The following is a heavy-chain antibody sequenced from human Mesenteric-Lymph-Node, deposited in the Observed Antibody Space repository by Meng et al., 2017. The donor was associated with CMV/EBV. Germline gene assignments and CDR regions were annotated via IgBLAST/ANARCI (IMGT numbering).Heavy chain of an antibody. Sequence: GESLKISCAASGFTFSSYSMNWVRQAPGKGLEWVSSISSSSSYIYYADSVKGRFTISRDNAKNSLYLQMNSLRAEDTAIYFCAGGSSDYFSLDYWGQGTLVTVSS. CDR1: GFTFSSYS. D-gene: IGHD6-25*01. CDR3: AGGSSDYFSLDY. J-gene: IGHJ4*02. CDR2: ISSSSSYI. V-gene: IGHV3-21*04.